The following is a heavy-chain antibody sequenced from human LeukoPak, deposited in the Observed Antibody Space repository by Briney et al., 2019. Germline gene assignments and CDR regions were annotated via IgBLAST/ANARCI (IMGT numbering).Heavy chain of an antibody. CDR2: VNPNSGGT. D-gene: IGHD6-6*01. CDR3: ARGPSPRVAARLDYFDY. V-gene: IGHV1-2*02. CDR1: GYTFTSYA. Sequence: ASVKVSCKASGYTFTSYAMNWVRQAPGQGLEWMGWVNPNSGGTYYAQKFQGRVTMTRDTSTSTAYMELRSLRSDDTAVYYCARGPSPRVAARLDYFDYWGQGTLVTVSS. J-gene: IGHJ4*02.